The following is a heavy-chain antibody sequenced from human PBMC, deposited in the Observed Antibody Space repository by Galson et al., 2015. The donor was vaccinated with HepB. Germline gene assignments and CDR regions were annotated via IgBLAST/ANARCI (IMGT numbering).Heavy chain of an antibody. CDR2: IYYSGST. Sequence: ETLSLTCTVSGGSISSSSYYWGWIRQPPGKGLEWIGSIYYSGSTYYNPSLKSRVTISVDTSKNQFSLKLSSVTAADTAVYYCARDRFGGYDLESYYYYGMDVWGQGTTVTVSS. CDR1: GGSISSSSYY. J-gene: IGHJ6*02. CDR3: ARDRFGGYDLESYYYYGMDV. D-gene: IGHD5-12*01. V-gene: IGHV4-39*07.